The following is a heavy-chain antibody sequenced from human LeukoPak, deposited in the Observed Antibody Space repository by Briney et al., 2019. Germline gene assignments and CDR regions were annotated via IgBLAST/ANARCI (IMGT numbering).Heavy chain of an antibody. CDR2: ISGSGGST. D-gene: IGHD3-22*01. J-gene: IGHJ4*02. CDR1: GFTFSSYA. V-gene: IGHV3-23*01. Sequence: PGGSLRLSCAASGFTFSSYAMSWVRQAPGKGLEWVSAISGSGGSTYYADSVKGRFTISRDNSKNTLYLQMNSLRAEDTAVYYCAKDPAYYYDSSGPYYFDYRGQGTLVTVSS. CDR3: AKDPAYYYDSSGPYYFDY.